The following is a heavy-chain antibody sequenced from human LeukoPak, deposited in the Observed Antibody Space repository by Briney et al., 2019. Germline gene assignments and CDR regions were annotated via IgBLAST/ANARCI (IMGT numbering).Heavy chain of an antibody. CDR3: TAHEYYYDSSGYYPY. J-gene: IGHJ4*02. CDR1: GYTFTSYG. V-gene: IGHV1-69*04. Sequence: ASVKVSCKASGYTFTSYGISWVRQAPGQGLEWMGRIIPILGIANYAQKFQGRVTITADKSTSTAYMELRSLRSDDTAVYYCTAHEYYYDSSGYYPYWGQGTLVTVSS. CDR2: IIPILGIA. D-gene: IGHD3-22*01.